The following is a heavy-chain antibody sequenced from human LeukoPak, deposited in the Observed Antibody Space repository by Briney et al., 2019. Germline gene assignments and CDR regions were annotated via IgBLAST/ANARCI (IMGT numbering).Heavy chain of an antibody. Sequence: GGSLRLSCAASGFTVSSNEMSWVRQAPGKGLEWVSSISGGSTYYADSRKGRLTISRDNSKNTLHLQMNSLRAEDTAVYYCKLTYDFWSGYLYNWFDPWGQGTLVTVSS. CDR3: KLTYDFWSGYLYNWFDP. D-gene: IGHD3-3*01. J-gene: IGHJ5*02. CDR1: GFTVSSNE. V-gene: IGHV3-38-3*01. CDR2: ISGGST.